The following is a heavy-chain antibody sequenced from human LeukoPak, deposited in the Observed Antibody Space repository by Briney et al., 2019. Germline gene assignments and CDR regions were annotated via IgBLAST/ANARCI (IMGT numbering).Heavy chain of an antibody. CDR3: ARDFEPPMDY. J-gene: IGHJ4*02. V-gene: IGHV3-21*01. D-gene: IGHD2-2*01. Sequence: GGSLRLSCAASVFTLCSYSMNWVRQAPGKGLEWVSSISSSSSYIYYADSVKGRFTISRDNAKNSLYLQMNSLRAEDTAVHYCARDFEPPMDYCRQGTLVTVSS. CDR1: VFTLCSYS. CDR2: ISSSSSYI.